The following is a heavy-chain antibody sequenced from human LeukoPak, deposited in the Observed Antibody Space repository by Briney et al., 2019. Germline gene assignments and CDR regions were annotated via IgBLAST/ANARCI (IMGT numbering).Heavy chain of an antibody. V-gene: IGHV1-2*06. D-gene: IGHD1-26*01. CDR2: INPNSGGT. Sequence: ASVKVSCKASGYPFTGYYMHWVRQAPGQGLEWMGRINPNSGGTNYAQKFQGRVTMTRDTSISTAYMELSRLRSDDTAEYYCARVVGTTLRFDCWGQGTLVTVSS. J-gene: IGHJ4*02. CDR3: ARVVGTTLRFDC. CDR1: GYPFTGYY.